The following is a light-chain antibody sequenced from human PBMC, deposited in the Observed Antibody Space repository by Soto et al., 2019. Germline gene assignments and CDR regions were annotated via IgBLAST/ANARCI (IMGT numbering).Light chain of an antibody. V-gene: IGKV3-20*01. J-gene: IGKJ4*01. CDR2: GAS. Sequence: EIVLTQSPGTLSLSPGERATLSCRASQSVSSTYLGWYQQKPGQAPRLLIYGASSRATGIPDRFSGSGSGTEFTLTINRLEPEDFAVYYCQQYASSPDTFGGGTKVDIK. CDR1: QSVSSTY. CDR3: QQYASSPDT.